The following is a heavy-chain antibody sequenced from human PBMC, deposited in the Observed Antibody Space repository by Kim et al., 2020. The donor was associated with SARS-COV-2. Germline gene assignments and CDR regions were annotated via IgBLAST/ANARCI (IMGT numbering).Heavy chain of an antibody. CDR2: ISYSGST. D-gene: IGHD5-12*01. J-gene: IGHJ5*02. CDR3: ARRLRVATGFDP. V-gene: IGHV4-39*01. CDR1: GGSISSYGYY. Sequence: SETLSLTCTVSGGSISSYGYYWGWIRLPPGKGLEWIGSISYSGSTYYNPSLKSRVTISEDTSKNQLSLNVSPVTAADTAVYYCARRLRVATGFDPWGQGPVVTVSS.